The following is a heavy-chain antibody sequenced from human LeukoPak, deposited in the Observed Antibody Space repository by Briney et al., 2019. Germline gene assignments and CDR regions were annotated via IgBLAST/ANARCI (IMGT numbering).Heavy chain of an antibody. D-gene: IGHD3-3*01. CDR1: GYTFTDNY. J-gene: IGHJ5*02. Sequence: ASVKVSCKASGYTFTDNYIHWVRQAPGQGLEWMGWINPLSGGPMYAQKFQGRVTMTRDTSLSTAYIELNGLKSDDTAIYYCARDGIKIFGGWAPFDPWGQGTLVTVS. V-gene: IGHV1-2*02. CDR3: ARDGIKIFGGWAPFDP. CDR2: INPLSGGP.